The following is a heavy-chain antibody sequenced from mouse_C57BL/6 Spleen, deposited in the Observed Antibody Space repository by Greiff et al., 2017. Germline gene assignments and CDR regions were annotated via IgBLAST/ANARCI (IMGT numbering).Heavy chain of an antibody. CDR2: INPNNGGT. Sequence: EVQLQQSGPELVKPGASVKISCKASGYTFTDYYMNWVKQSHGKSLEWIGDINPNNGGTSYNQKFKGKATLTVDKSSSTAYMELRSLTSVDSAVYYCARSGYYEGDYFDYWGQGTTLTVSS. CDR3: ARSGYYEGDYFDY. V-gene: IGHV1-26*01. CDR1: GYTFTDYY. J-gene: IGHJ2*01. D-gene: IGHD2-3*01.